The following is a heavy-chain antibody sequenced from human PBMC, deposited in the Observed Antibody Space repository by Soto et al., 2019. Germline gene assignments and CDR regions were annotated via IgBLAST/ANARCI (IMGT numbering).Heavy chain of an antibody. V-gene: IGHV4-59*01. D-gene: IGHD1-26*01. Sequence: SETLSLTCTVSGGSISSYYWSWVRQPPGKGLEWIGYIYYSGSTNYNPSLKSRVTISVDTSKNQFSLKLSSVTAADTAVYYCARVLVGATTGFYFDYWGQGTLVTVS. CDR1: GGSISSYY. J-gene: IGHJ4*02. CDR3: ARVLVGATTGFYFDY. CDR2: IYYSGST.